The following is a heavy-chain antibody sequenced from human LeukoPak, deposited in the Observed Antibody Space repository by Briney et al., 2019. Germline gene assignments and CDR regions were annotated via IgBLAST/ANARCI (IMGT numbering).Heavy chain of an antibody. J-gene: IGHJ4*02. CDR1: GFTFSSYA. CDR3: AKDVYNWNFYFDY. V-gene: IGHV3-23*01. Sequence: GGSLRLSCAPSGFTFSSYAMSWVRQAPGKGLEWVSAISASGYSTYYADSVKGRFTISRDNSKKTLYLQMNSLRAEDTAIFYCAKDVYNWNFYFDYWGQGTLVTVSS. D-gene: IGHD1-7*01. CDR2: ISASGYST.